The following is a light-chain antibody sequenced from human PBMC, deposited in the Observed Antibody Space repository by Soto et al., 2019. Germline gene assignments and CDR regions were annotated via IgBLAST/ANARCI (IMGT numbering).Light chain of an antibody. J-gene: IGKJ5*01. CDR3: QQSYSTPT. CDR1: QNMTRY. V-gene: IGKV1-39*01. Sequence: DIQMTQSPSTLSASVGDRVTITCRPSQNMTRYLNWFQQKPGKVPKLLIYAASSLQSGVPSRFSGSGSGTDFTLTISSLQPEDFATYYCQQSYSTPTFGQGTRLEIK. CDR2: AAS.